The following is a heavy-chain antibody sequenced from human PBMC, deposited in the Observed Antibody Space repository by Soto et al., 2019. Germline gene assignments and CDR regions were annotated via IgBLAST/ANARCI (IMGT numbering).Heavy chain of an antibody. D-gene: IGHD6-19*01. CDR1: GFTFSNYA. V-gene: IGHV3-23*01. Sequence: EVQLLESGGGLVQPGGSLRLSCVGSGFTFSNYAMSWVRKTPGKGLEWVSGITSDGSTTWYADFVEGRFTISRDNSKNTVYLQLNSPRGEDAAVYFCAKGGSSGWPGGEDFWGQGTMVTVSS. J-gene: IGHJ4*02. CDR2: ITSDGSTT. CDR3: AKGGSSGWPGGEDF.